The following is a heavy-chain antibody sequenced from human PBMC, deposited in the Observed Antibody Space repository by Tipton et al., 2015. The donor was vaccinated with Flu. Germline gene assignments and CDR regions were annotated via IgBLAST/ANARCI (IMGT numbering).Heavy chain of an antibody. CDR1: GFTVSSKY. J-gene: IGHJ4*02. D-gene: IGHD2-21*01. CDR3: ARENYVALGVVVPDY. CDR2: IYIGGST. V-gene: IGHV3-66*02. Sequence: LSLTCAASGFTVSSKYMSWVRQAPGKGLEWLSVIYIGGSTYYADSVKGRFTISRDNSENTVYLQMNSLRAEDTAVYYCARENYVALGVVVPDYWGQGTLVTVSS.